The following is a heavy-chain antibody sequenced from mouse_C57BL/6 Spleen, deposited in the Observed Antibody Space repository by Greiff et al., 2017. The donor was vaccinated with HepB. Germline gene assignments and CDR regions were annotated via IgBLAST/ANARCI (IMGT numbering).Heavy chain of an antibody. J-gene: IGHJ3*01. Sequence: VQLQQSGPELVKPGDSVKISCKASGYSFTGYFMNWVMQSHGKSLEWIGRINPYNGDTFYNQKFKGKATLTVDKSSSTAHMELRSLTSEDSAVYYGARLRDSSGYAWFAYWGQGTLVTVSA. CDR1: GYSFTGYF. CDR2: INPYNGDT. V-gene: IGHV1-20*01. D-gene: IGHD3-2*02. CDR3: ARLRDSSGYAWFAY.